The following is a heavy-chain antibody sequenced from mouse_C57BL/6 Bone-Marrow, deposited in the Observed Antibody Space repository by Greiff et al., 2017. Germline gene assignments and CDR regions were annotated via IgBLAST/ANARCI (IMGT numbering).Heavy chain of an antibody. CDR3: ARAFTTVVATGYFDV. Sequence: QVQLQQPGAELVKPGASVKMSCKASGYTFTSYWLTWVKQRPGQGLEWIGDIYPGSGSTNYNEKFKSKATLTVDTSSSTAYMQLSSLTSEDSAVYYGARAFTTVVATGYFDVGGKGTTVTVSS. CDR2: IYPGSGST. J-gene: IGHJ1*03. D-gene: IGHD1-1*01. CDR1: GYTFTSYW. V-gene: IGHV1-55*01.